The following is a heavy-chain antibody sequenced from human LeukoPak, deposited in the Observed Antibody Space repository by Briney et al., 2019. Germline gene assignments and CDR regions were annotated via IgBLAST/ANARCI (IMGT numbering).Heavy chain of an antibody. CDR2: INHSGST. V-gene: IGHV4-34*01. J-gene: IGHJ4*02. CDR1: GGSFSGYY. CDR3: AIERSGGSSMTFDY. D-gene: IGHD2-15*01. Sequence: SETLSLTCAVYGGSFSGYYWSWIRQPPGKGLEWIGEINHSGSTNYNPSLKSRVTISVDTSKNQFSLKLRSVTAADTAVYYCAIERSGGSSMTFDYWGQGTLVTVSS.